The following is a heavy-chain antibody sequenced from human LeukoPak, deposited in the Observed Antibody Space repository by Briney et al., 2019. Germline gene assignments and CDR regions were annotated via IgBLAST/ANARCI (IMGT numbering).Heavy chain of an antibody. CDR3: AKGPEYSYGLDYFDY. J-gene: IGHJ4*02. V-gene: IGHV3-23*01. CDR1: GFTFSSYA. Sequence: PGGSLRLSCAASGFTFSSYAMSWVRQAPGKGLEWVSAISGSGGRTYYADSVKGRFNISRDNSKNTLYLQMNSLRAEDTAVYYCAKGPEYSYGLDYFDYWGQGTLVTVSS. D-gene: IGHD5-18*01. CDR2: ISGSGGRT.